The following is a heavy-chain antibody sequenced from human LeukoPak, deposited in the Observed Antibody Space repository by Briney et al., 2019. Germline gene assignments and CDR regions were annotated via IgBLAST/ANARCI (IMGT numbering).Heavy chain of an antibody. CDR1: GFTFSSYG. V-gene: IGHV3-30*18. CDR2: ISYDGSNK. CDR3: AKDRVTAARYYFDY. J-gene: IGHJ4*02. D-gene: IGHD6-6*01. Sequence: GRSLRLSCAASGFTFSSYGMHWVRQAPGKGLEWVAVISYDGSNKYYADSVKGRFTISRDNSKNTLYLQMTSLRAEDTAVYYCAKDRVTAARYYFDYWGQGTLVTVSS.